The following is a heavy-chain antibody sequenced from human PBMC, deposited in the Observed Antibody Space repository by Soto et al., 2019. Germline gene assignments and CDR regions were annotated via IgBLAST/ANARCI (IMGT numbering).Heavy chain of an antibody. CDR2: IYGAGST. J-gene: IGHJ4*02. V-gene: IGHV3-66*01. CDR3: ARVDPLGYYSSGSYFFDY. CDR1: GFTVSGNF. D-gene: IGHD3-10*01. Sequence: GGSLRLSCVVSGFTVSGNFMSWVRQAPGKGLEWVSIIYGAGSTYYADSVKDRFIISRDNSKNTLSLQMNSLRAEDTSVSYCARVDPLGYYSSGSYFFDYWGQGTLVTVSS.